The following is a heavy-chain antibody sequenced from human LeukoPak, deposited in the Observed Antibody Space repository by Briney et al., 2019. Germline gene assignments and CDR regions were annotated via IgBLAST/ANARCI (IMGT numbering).Heavy chain of an antibody. CDR1: GFTFRSYW. CDR2: INWNGGST. CDR3: ARAEGTIFGVVGTYYYYMDV. J-gene: IGHJ6*03. Sequence: GGSLRLSCAASGFTFRSYWMHWVRQAPGKGLEWVSGINWNGGSTGYADSVKGRFTISRDNAKNSLYLQMNSLRAEDTALYYCARAEGTIFGVVGTYYYYMDVWGKGTTVTVSS. V-gene: IGHV3-20*04. D-gene: IGHD3-3*01.